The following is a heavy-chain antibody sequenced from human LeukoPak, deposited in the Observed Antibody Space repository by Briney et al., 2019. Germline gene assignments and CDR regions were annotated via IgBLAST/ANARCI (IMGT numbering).Heavy chain of an antibody. CDR1: GFTFSSYA. Sequence: GGSLRLSCAASGFTFSSYAMRWVHQAPGKGLEWVSSVSTTGHNTFYADSVKGRFTISRDNSENILYLQMHSLRAEDTAVYYCARAIAIPRDAIDYWGQGTLVAVSS. CDR3: ARAIAIPRDAIDY. J-gene: IGHJ4*02. D-gene: IGHD6-13*01. V-gene: IGHV3-23*01. CDR2: VSTTGHNT.